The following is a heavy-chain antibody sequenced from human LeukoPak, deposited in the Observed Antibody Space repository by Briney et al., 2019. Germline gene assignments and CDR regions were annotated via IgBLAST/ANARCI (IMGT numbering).Heavy chain of an antibody. Sequence: GGSLRLSCAASGFTFSSYWMVWVRQAPGKGLEWVANIKQDGSEKYYVDSVKGRFTISRDNAKNSLYLQMNSLRAEDTAVYYCARGGLYYYDSSAYYRERRAFDIWGQGTMVTVSS. J-gene: IGHJ3*02. CDR3: ARGGLYYYDSSAYYRERRAFDI. D-gene: IGHD3-22*01. CDR1: GFTFSSYW. CDR2: IKQDGSEK. V-gene: IGHV3-7*01.